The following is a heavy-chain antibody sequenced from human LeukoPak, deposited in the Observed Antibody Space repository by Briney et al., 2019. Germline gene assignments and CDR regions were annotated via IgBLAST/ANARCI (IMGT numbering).Heavy chain of an antibody. J-gene: IGHJ4*02. D-gene: IGHD2-21*02. Sequence: SETLSLTCTVSGGSINRYCWSWIRQPPGKGPEWIGYICDSRSTKYNPSLKSRVTISVDASKNQFSLKLFSVTAADTAVYYCARHLGVVTEFDYWGQGTLVTVSS. CDR2: ICDSRST. CDR1: GGSINRYC. CDR3: ARHLGVVTEFDY. V-gene: IGHV4-59*08.